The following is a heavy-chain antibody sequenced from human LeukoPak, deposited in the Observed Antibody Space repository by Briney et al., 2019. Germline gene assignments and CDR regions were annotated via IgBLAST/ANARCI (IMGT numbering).Heavy chain of an antibody. CDR3: ARKRTDDYISYYFDY. Sequence: SVNVSCKASGYTSIDYYMQWVRQAPGQGLEWMGIINPRGGSTTCAQNFQGRVTMTRDTSTSTVYMELSSLSSEDTAVYYCARKRTDDYISYYFDYWGQGTLVTVSS. V-gene: IGHV1-46*01. CDR2: INPRGGST. CDR1: GYTSIDYY. J-gene: IGHJ4*02. D-gene: IGHD5-24*01.